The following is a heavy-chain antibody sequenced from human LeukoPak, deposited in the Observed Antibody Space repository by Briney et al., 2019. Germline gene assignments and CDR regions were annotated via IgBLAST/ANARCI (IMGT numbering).Heavy chain of an antibody. V-gene: IGHV3-74*01. J-gene: IGHJ2*01. Sequence: GGSLRLSCAASGFTFSSYWMHWVRQAPGKGLVWVSRINSDGSSTSYADSVKGRFTISRDSSKNTLYLQMTSLKVEDTAVYYCARAWRQSRYWYFDLWGRGTLVTVSS. CDR1: GFTFSSYW. CDR3: ARAWRQSRYWYFDL. CDR2: INSDGSST. D-gene: IGHD1-1*01.